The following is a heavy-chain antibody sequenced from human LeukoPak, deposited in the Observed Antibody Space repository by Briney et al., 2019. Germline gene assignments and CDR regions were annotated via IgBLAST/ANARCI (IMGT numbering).Heavy chain of an antibody. CDR3: ARGALGLPPAAFDI. CDR2: IGGSGSTT. J-gene: IGHJ3*02. V-gene: IGHV3-48*03. CDR1: GFTFSDFE. D-gene: IGHD2-15*01. Sequence: GGSLRLSCAVSGFTFSDFEMNWVRQAPGKGPEWISYIGGSGSTTYYADSVKGRFTISRDNAKNSLYLQMNSLRAEDTAVYYCARGALGLPPAAFDIWGQGTMVTVSS.